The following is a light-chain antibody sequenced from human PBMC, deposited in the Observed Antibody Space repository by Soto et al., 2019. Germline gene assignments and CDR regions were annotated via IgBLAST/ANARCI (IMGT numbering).Light chain of an antibody. CDR1: QGVGGW. Sequence: QMTQSPSSVSASKREKVTMTRRARQGVGGWLAWYQQKPGKVPKLLIYATSSLHSGVPSRFSGSGSGTDFTLSISSLQPEDVATYYCQKYYSGPLFGQGRLLEIK. CDR2: ATS. V-gene: IGKV1-12*01. J-gene: IGKJ5*01. CDR3: QKYYSGPL.